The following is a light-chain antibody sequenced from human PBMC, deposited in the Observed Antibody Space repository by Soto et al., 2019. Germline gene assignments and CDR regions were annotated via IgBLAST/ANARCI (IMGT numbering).Light chain of an antibody. CDR2: DVS. V-gene: IGLV2-14*03. Sequence: QSALTQPASVSGSPGQSITISCTGTTNDVGIYNYVSWYQQHPGKAPKLMIYDVSSRPSGVSNRFSGSKSGNTASLTISGLQSEDEADYYCSSSTSSSTRVLGTGTKLTVL. CDR1: TNDVGIYNY. J-gene: IGLJ1*01. CDR3: SSSTSSSTRV.